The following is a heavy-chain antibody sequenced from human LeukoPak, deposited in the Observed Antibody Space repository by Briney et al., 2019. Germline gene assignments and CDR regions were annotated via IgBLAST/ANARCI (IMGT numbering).Heavy chain of an antibody. CDR2: IYYSGST. CDR3: ARHYYDSSGYYANWFDP. Sequence: SETLSLTCTVSGGSISSSSYSWGWIRQPPGKGLEWIGSIYYSGSTYYNPSLKSRVTISVDTSKNQFSLKLSSVTAADTAVYYCARHYYDSSGYYANWFDPWGQGTLVTISS. J-gene: IGHJ5*02. D-gene: IGHD3-22*01. V-gene: IGHV4-39*01. CDR1: GGSISSSSYS.